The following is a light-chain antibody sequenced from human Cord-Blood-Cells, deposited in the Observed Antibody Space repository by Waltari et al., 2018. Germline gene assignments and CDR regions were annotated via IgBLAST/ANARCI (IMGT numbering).Light chain of an antibody. CDR2: DVS. CDR1: SSDVGGYNY. CDR3: SSYTSSSTLVV. V-gene: IGLV2-14*01. Sequence: QSALTQHASVSGSPGQSLTISCTGTSSDVGGYNYVSWYQQHPGKAPKLMIYDVSNRPSGVSNRFSGSKSGNTASLTISGLQAEDEADYYCSSYTSSSTLVVFGGGTKLTVL. J-gene: IGLJ2*01.